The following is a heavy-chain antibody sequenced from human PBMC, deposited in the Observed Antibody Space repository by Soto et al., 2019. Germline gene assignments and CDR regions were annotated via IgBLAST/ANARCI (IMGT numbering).Heavy chain of an antibody. D-gene: IGHD3-22*01. CDR1: GYTFTNYG. CDR3: ARTGHSGSYDF. CDR2: INAGNGGT. V-gene: IGHV1-3*01. J-gene: IGHJ4*02. Sequence: ASVKVSCKASGYTFTNYGIHWVRQAPGQRLEWMGWINAGNGGTKYSENFQGRVTITRDTSASTVYLGLSSLSSEDTASYYCARTGHSGSYDFWGQGTLVTVSS.